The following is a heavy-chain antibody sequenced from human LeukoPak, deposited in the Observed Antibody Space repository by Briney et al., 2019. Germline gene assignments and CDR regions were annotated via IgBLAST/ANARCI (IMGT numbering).Heavy chain of an antibody. CDR2: FDPEDGET. Sequence: ASVKVSCKVSGYTLTELPMHWVRQAPGKGLEWMGGFDPEDGETIYAQKFQGRVTMTEDTSTDTAYMELSSLRSEDTAVYYCATFSTGTTRDDAFDIWGQGTMVTVSS. D-gene: IGHD1-1*01. V-gene: IGHV1-24*01. CDR1: GYTLTELP. J-gene: IGHJ3*02. CDR3: ATFSTGTTRDDAFDI.